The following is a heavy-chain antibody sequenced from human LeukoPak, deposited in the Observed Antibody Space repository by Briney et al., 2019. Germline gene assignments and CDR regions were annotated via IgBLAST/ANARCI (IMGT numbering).Heavy chain of an antibody. J-gene: IGHJ4*02. D-gene: IGHD5-18*01. Sequence: GGSLRLSCAASGFTFSSYAMSWVRQAPGEGLEWISAISGSSSNVYYAASVRGRFTISRDNAENSLYLQLNTMRAEDTAVYYCARGFRDTAMFLDYWGQGTLVTVSS. CDR1: GFTFSSYA. CDR3: ARGFRDTAMFLDY. V-gene: IGHV3-48*04. CDR2: ISGSSSNV.